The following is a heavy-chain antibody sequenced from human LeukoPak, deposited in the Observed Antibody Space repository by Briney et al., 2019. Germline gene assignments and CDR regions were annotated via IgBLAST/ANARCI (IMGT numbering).Heavy chain of an antibody. D-gene: IGHD3-22*01. V-gene: IGHV4-59*01. Sequence: SETLSLTCTVSGGSISSYYWSWIRQPPGKGLEWIGYIYYSGGTNYNPSLKSRVIISVDTSKNQFSLKLSSVTAADTAVYYCARGPFRDSSGYYYREFDYWGQGTLVTVSS. CDR1: GGSISSYY. CDR3: ARGPFRDSSGYYYREFDY. J-gene: IGHJ4*02. CDR2: IYYSGGT.